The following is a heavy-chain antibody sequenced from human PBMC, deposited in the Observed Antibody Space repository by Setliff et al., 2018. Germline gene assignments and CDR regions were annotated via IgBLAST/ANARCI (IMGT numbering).Heavy chain of an antibody. CDR2: IIPILGIA. CDR3: ARVRACVCGELQFLGWEGDNYGMDV. D-gene: IGHD3-3*01. J-gene: IGHJ6*02. Sequence: SVKVSCKASGGTFSSYAISWARQAPGQGLEWMGGIIPILGIANYAQKFQGRVTITADKSTSTAYMELSSLRSDDTAVYYCARVRACVCGELQFLGWEGDNYGMDVWGQGTTVTVSS. V-gene: IGHV1-69*10. CDR1: GGTFSSYA.